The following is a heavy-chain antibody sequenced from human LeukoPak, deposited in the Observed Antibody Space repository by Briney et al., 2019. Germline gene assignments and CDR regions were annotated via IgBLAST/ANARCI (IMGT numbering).Heavy chain of an antibody. CDR3: ARRRIAAAADPYNWFDP. CDR1: GYTFTSYD. V-gene: IGHV1-8*01. D-gene: IGHD6-13*01. J-gene: IGHJ5*02. Sequence: ASVKVSCKASGYTFTSYDINWVRQATGQGLEWMGWVNPNSGNTGYAQKFQGRVTMTRNTSISTAYMELSSLRSEDTAVYYCARRRIAAAADPYNWFDPWGQGTLVTVSS. CDR2: VNPNSGNT.